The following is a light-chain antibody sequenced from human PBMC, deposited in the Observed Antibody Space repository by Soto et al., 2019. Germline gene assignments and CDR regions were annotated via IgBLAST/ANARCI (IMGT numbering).Light chain of an antibody. V-gene: IGLV1-44*01. CDR1: SSNIGSNT. J-gene: IGLJ1*01. CDR2: SNN. CDR3: VSWDDSLSGLV. Sequence: QSVLTQPPTASGTPGQWVTISCSGSSSNIGSNTVNWYQQLPGTAPKLLIYSNNQRPSGVPDRFSGSKSGTSASLAISGLQSEDEADYYCVSWDDSLSGLVFGTGTKLTVL.